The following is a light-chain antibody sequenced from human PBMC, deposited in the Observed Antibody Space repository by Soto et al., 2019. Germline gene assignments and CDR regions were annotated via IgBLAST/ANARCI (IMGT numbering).Light chain of an antibody. V-gene: IGKV3-15*01. J-gene: IGKJ4*01. Sequence: EIVMTQSPATLSVSPGERATLPCRASQSISSDLAWYQQNPGQTPRLLIYGASTRATGIPARFSGSGSGTEFTLTISSLQSEDFAVYYCQQYNNWPPLTFGGGTNVEIK. CDR3: QQYNNWPPLT. CDR2: GAS. CDR1: QSISSD.